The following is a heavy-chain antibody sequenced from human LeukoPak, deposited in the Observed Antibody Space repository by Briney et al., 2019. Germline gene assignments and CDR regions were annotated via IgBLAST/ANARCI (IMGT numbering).Heavy chain of an antibody. CDR1: GFTFSDYY. V-gene: IGHV3-11*05. Sequence: GGSLRLSCAASGFTFSDYYMSWIRQAPGKGLEWVSYISSSSSYTNYADSVKGRFTISRDNAKNSLYLQMNSLRAEDTAVYYCARDVGYCSGGSCSDYWGQGTQVTVSS. D-gene: IGHD2-15*01. CDR3: ARDVGYCSGGSCSDY. J-gene: IGHJ4*02. CDR2: ISSSSSYT.